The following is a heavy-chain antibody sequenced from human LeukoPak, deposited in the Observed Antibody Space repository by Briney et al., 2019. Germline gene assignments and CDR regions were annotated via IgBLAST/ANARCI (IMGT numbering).Heavy chain of an antibody. J-gene: IGHJ4*02. Sequence: ASVKVSCKASGGTFSSYAISWVRQAPGQGLEWMGWISGYNGNTNYAQKFRGRVTMTTDTSTDTAYMELRSLRSDDTAVYYCARGYFLIGDQWLVRQSDNWGQGTLVTVSS. CDR2: ISGYNGNT. CDR1: GGTFSSYA. D-gene: IGHD6-19*01. CDR3: ARGYFLIGDQWLVRQSDN. V-gene: IGHV1-18*01.